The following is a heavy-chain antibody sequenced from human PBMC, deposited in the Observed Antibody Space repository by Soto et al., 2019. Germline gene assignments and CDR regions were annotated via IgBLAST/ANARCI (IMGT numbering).Heavy chain of an antibody. CDR1: GFTFSSYA. J-gene: IGHJ6*02. Sequence: GGSLRLSCAASGFTFSSYAMSWVRQAPGKGLEWVSAISGSGGSTYYADSVKGRFTISRDNSKNTLYLQMNSLRAEDTAVYYCAKGGLAIFGVVIGGGPYYYYGMDVWGQGTTVTVSS. V-gene: IGHV3-23*01. CDR2: ISGSGGST. D-gene: IGHD3-3*01. CDR3: AKGGLAIFGVVIGGGPYYYYGMDV.